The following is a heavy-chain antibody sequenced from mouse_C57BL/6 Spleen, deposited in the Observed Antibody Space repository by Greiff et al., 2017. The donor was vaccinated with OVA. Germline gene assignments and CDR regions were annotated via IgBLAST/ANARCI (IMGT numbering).Heavy chain of an antibody. CDR3: ARPREGWYFDV. J-gene: IGHJ1*03. CDR2: ISSGSSTI. CDR1: GFTFSDYG. Sequence: EVMLVESGGGLVKPGGSLKLSCAASGFTFSDYGMHWVRQAPEKGLEWVAYISSGSSTIYYADTVKGRFTISRDNAKNTLFLQMTSLRSEDTAMYYCARPREGWYFDVWGTGTTVTVSS. V-gene: IGHV5-17*01.